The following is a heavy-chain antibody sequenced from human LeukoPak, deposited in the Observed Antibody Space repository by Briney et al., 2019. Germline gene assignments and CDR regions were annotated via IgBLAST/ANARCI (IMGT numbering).Heavy chain of an antibody. Sequence: KPSQTLSLTCAISGDIVSSDSAAWNWIRQSPSRGLEWLGRTYYRSKWYTYYAVSVKSRISINRDTSKNQISLQLNSVTPEDTAVYYCARSTGPIDYWGQGTLVTVSS. V-gene: IGHV6-1*01. J-gene: IGHJ4*02. D-gene: IGHD1-1*01. CDR1: GDIVSSDSAA. CDR3: ARSTGPIDY. CDR2: TYYRSKWYT.